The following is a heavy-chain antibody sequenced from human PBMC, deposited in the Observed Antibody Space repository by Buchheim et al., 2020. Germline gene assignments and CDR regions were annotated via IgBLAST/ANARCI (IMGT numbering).Heavy chain of an antibody. CDR2: IYYSGST. Sequence: QLQLQESGPGLVKPSETLSPTCTVSGGSISSSSYYWGWIRQPPGKGLEWIGSIYYSGSTYYNPSLTRRVTISVDTSKNQFSLKLSSVTAADTAVYYCARHRRCSGGGCPRGYFDYWGQGTL. J-gene: IGHJ4*02. D-gene: IGHD2-15*01. CDR3: ARHRRCSGGGCPRGYFDY. V-gene: IGHV4-39*01. CDR1: GGSISSSSYY.